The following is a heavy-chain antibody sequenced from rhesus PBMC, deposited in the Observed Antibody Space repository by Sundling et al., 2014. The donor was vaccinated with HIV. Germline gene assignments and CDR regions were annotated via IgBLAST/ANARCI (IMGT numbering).Heavy chain of an antibody. V-gene: IGHV2S1*01. CDR2: IYWDDGK. Sequence: QVTLKESGPALVKPTQTLTLTCTFSGFSLTISGMGVGWIRQPPGKALEWLASIYWDDGKYYSTSLKSRLTISKDTSKNQVVLRMTNMDPVDTATYYCARVDIWTGYDNWGQGVLVTVSS. CDR3: ARVDIWTGYDN. D-gene: IGHD3-3*01. J-gene: IGHJ4*01. CDR1: GFSLTISGMG.